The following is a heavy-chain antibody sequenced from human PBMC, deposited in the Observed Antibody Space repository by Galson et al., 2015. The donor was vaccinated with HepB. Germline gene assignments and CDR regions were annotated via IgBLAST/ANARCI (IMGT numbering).Heavy chain of an antibody. Sequence: SVKVSCKASGGTFSSYAISWVRQAPGQGLEWMGGIIPIFGTANYAQKFQGRVTITADKSTSTAYMELSSLRSEDTAVYYCARSVGDLKAFDYWGQGTLVTVSS. CDR3: ARSVGDLKAFDY. CDR2: IIPIFGTA. V-gene: IGHV1-69*06. D-gene: IGHD3-16*01. CDR1: GGTFSSYA. J-gene: IGHJ4*02.